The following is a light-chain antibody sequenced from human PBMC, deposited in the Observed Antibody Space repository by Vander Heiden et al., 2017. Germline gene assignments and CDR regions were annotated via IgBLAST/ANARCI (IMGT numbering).Light chain of an antibody. Sequence: QSVLTQPPSASGTPGQRVSISCSGSRSNIATNYVYWYQQLPGTAPKLLIYMSSQRPSGVPDRFSGSKSGTSASLAISGLRSEDEADYYCASWDESLSDVVFGGGTKLTVL. J-gene: IGLJ2*01. CDR1: RSNIATNY. CDR2: MSS. CDR3: ASWDESLSDVV. V-gene: IGLV1-47*01.